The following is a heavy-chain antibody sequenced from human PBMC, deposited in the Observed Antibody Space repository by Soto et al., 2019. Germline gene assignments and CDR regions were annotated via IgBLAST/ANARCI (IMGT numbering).Heavy chain of an antibody. V-gene: IGHV4-31*03. CDR3: ARSFVVAAAGPLDY. D-gene: IGHD6-13*01. Sequence: QVQLQESGPGLVKPSQTLSLTCTVSGGSISSGGYYWSWIRQHPGKGLEWIGYIYYRGSTYYNPSLKSRVTISVDTSKYQFARRLSSVTAADTAVYSCARSFVVAAAGPLDYWGQGTLVTVSS. CDR1: GGSISSGGYY. CDR2: IYYRGST. J-gene: IGHJ4*02.